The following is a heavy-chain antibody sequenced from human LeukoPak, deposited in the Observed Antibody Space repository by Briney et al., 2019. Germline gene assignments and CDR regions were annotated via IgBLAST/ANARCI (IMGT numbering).Heavy chain of an antibody. D-gene: IGHD3-10*01. CDR3: ARASLWFGEPWFDP. Sequence: SETLSLTCTVSGGSISSYYWSWIRQPPGKGLEWIGYIYYSGSTNYNPSLKSRVTISVDTSKNQFSLKLSSVTAADTAVYYCARASLWFGEPWFDPWGQGTLVTVSS. V-gene: IGHV4-59*01. J-gene: IGHJ5*02. CDR1: GGSISSYY. CDR2: IYYSGST.